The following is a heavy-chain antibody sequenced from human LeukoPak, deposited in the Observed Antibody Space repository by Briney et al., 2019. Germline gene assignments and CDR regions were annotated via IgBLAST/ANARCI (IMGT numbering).Heavy chain of an antibody. CDR1: GFTFSGHA. J-gene: IGHJ4*02. CDR3: ARGLWWSKYYFDY. D-gene: IGHD2-21*01. V-gene: IGHV3-30*04. CDR2: ISTDGNDK. Sequence: GGSLRLSCAASGFTFSGHAMHWVRQAPGKGLEWLTVISTDGNDKHYADSVKGRFTVSRDNSKNTLYLQMNSLRAEDTAVYYCARGLWWSKYYFDYWGQGPLVTVSS.